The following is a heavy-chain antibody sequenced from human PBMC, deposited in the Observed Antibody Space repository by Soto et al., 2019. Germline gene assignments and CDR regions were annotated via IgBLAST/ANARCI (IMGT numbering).Heavy chain of an antibody. CDR2: ISYDGTNK. CDR3: AKLLRILWSWLDP. J-gene: IGHJ5*02. CDR1: RFTFSSYG. V-gene: IGHV3-30*18. D-gene: IGHD3-10*01. Sequence: GSLRLSCAASRFTFSSYGMHWVRQAPVKGLEWVAVISYDGTNKYYADSVKGRFTISRDNSKNTLYLQMNGVIAEDTAVYYGAKLLRILWSWLDPWGQTILVTVS.